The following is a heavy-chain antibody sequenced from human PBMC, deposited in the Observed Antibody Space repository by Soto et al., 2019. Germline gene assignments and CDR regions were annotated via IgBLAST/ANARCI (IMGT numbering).Heavy chain of an antibody. V-gene: IGHV1-18*01. J-gene: IGHJ4*02. Sequence: QVHLVQSGAEVKKPGASVKVSCKGSGYGFTTYGITWVRQAPGQGLEWMAWISAHNGNTHYAQKLQGRVTVTSDTSTSPAYMELRSLRSDDTAVYYCARGRYGDYWGQGALVTVSS. CDR2: ISAHNGNT. CDR1: GYGFTTYG. D-gene: IGHD1-1*01. CDR3: ARGRYGDY.